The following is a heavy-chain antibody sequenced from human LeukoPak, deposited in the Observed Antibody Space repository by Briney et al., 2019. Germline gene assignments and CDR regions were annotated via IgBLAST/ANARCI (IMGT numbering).Heavy chain of an antibody. D-gene: IGHD3-22*01. CDR3: ARDMYYYDSSGYFRFDY. CDR1: GGSISSYY. CDR2: IYYSGST. J-gene: IGHJ4*02. Sequence: PSETLSLTCTVSGGSISSYYWSWIRQPPGKGLEWIGYIYYSGSTNYNPSLKSRVTMSVDTSKNQFSLKLSSVTAADTAVYYCARDMYYYDSSGYFRFDYWGQGTLVTVSS. V-gene: IGHV4-59*12.